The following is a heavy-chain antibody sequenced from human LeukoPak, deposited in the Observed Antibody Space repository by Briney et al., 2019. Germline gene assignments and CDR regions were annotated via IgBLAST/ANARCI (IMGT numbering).Heavy chain of an antibody. CDR1: GFIFSSYG. J-gene: IGHJ4*02. Sequence: GGSLRLSCATSGFIFSSYGMHWVRQAPGKGLEWVTFIRSDGSNKYYADSVKGRFTISRDNAKNSLYLQMNSLRAEDTAVYYCARYGSSWSFDYWGQGTLVTVSS. CDR3: ARYGSSWSFDY. CDR2: IRSDGSNK. D-gene: IGHD6-13*01. V-gene: IGHV3-30*02.